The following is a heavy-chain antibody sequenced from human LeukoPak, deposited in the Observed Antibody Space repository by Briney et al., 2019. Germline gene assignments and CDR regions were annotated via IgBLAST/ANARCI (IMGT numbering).Heavy chain of an antibody. J-gene: IGHJ3*02. Sequence: SVKVSCKASGGTFSSYAISWVRQAPGQGLEWMGRIIPILGIANYAQKFQGRVTITADKSTSTAYMELSSLRSEDTAVYYCARGVRTNYDFWSGYPHDAFDIWGQGTMVTVSS. V-gene: IGHV1-69*04. CDR3: ARGVRTNYDFWSGYPHDAFDI. CDR1: GGTFSSYA. CDR2: IIPILGIA. D-gene: IGHD3-3*01.